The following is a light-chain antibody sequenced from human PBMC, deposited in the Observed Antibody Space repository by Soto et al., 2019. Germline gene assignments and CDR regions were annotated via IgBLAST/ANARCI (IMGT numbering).Light chain of an antibody. CDR1: QSVSSSY. CDR3: QQYGSSPTT. J-gene: IGKJ1*01. CDR2: DAS. V-gene: IGKV3-20*01. Sequence: EIVLTQSPGTLSLSPGDRATLSCRASQSVSSSYLAWYQQRPGQAPRLLIYDASSRATGIPDRFSGSGSGTDFTLTINRLEPEDFAVYYCQQYGSSPTTFGQGTKVEI.